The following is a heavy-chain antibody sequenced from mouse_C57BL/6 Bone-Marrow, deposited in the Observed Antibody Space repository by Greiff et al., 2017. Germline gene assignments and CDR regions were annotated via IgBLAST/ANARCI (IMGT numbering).Heavy chain of an antibody. CDR3: AREELRLLWYFDV. V-gene: IGHV14-4*01. CDR1: GFNIKDDY. CDR2: IDPENGDT. J-gene: IGHJ1*03. D-gene: IGHD2-12*01. Sequence: EVQLQQSGAELVRPGASVKLSCTASGFNIKDDYMHWVKQRPEQGLEWIGWIDPENGDTEYASKFQGKATITVDTSSNTAYLQLSSLTSEDTAVYYCAREELRLLWYFDVWGTGTTVTVSS.